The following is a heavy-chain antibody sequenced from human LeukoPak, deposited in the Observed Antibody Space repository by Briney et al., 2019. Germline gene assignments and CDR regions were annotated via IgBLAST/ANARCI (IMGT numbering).Heavy chain of an antibody. CDR3: ARDTDWFKIIQYYFDL. J-gene: IGHJ4*02. CDR2: ISYDGSNK. Sequence: PGGSLRLSCAASGFSFSYYAMHWVRQAPGKGPEWVALISYDGSNKDYADSVKGRFTISRDNSKNTLFLHMNSLRAEDTAVYYCARDTDWFKIIQYYFDLWGQGTLVTVSS. V-gene: IGHV3-30*01. D-gene: IGHD3/OR15-3a*01. CDR1: GFSFSYYA.